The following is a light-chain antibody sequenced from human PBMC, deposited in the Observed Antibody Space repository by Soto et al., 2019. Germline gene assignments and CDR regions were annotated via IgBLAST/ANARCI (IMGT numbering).Light chain of an antibody. V-gene: IGLV1-44*01. CDR2: NTY. J-gene: IGLJ3*02. CDR1: SSNLGSNS. CDR3: TAWDDSLNGPV. Sequence: QSVLTQSPSASGTPGQTVIISCSGSSSNLGSNSGNWYQQLPGTAPKLLIYNTYQRPLGVPDRFSGSKSGTSASLAISGLQSEDEGDYFCTAWDDSLNGPVFGGGTKVTVL.